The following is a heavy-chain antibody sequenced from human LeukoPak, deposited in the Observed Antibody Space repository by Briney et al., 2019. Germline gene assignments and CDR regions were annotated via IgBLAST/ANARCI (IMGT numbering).Heavy chain of an antibody. J-gene: IGHJ3*02. V-gene: IGHV3-21*01. CDR2: ISSSSSYI. D-gene: IGHD1-26*01. CDR3: AGVMKPEELLSAFDI. Sequence: NPGGSLRLSCAASGFTFSSYEMNWVRQAPGKGLEWVSSISSSSSYIYYADSVKGRFTISRDNAKNSLYLQMNSLRAEDTAVYYCAGVMKPEELLSAFDIWGQGTMVTVSS. CDR1: GFTFSSYE.